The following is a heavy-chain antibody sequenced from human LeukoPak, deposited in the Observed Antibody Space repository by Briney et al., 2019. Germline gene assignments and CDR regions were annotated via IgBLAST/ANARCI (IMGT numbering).Heavy chain of an antibody. V-gene: IGHV3-21*01. D-gene: IGHD4-17*01. Sequence: PGGSLRLSCAASGFTFSSYSMNWVRQAPGKGLEWVSSISSSSSYIYYADSVKGRFTISRDNAKNSLYLQMNSLRAEDTAVYYCARDLLVRDYGVIDAFDIWGQGTMVTVSS. CDR3: ARDLLVRDYGVIDAFDI. CDR2: ISSSSSYI. J-gene: IGHJ3*02. CDR1: GFTFSSYS.